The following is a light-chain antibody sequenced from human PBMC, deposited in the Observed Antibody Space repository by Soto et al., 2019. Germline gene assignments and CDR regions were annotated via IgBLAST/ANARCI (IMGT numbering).Light chain of an antibody. V-gene: IGKV3-20*01. CDR1: QSVSSSY. Sequence: EIVLTQSPGTLSLSPGERATLSCRASQSVSSSYLAWYQQKPGQAPRLLIYGASSRATGIPDRFSGSGSGTDFSLTISRLEPEYFAVYYCQQYGSSWTFGQGNKVEIK. J-gene: IGKJ1*01. CDR3: QQYGSSWT. CDR2: GAS.